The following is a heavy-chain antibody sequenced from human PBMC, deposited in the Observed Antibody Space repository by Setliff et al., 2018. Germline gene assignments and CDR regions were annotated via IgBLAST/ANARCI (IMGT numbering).Heavy chain of an antibody. V-gene: IGHV4-59*01. Sequence: SETLSLTCIVSGASIREYYWSWVRQPPGKGLEWIGNLYYNGGTSHNPSLMSRVTISVDTSRNQFSLKLRSVTAADTAVYYCARLSWDGLRYYGLDVWGQGATVTVSS. J-gene: IGHJ6*02. CDR3: ARLSWDGLRYYGLDV. CDR2: LYYNGGT. D-gene: IGHD3-10*01. CDR1: GASIREYY.